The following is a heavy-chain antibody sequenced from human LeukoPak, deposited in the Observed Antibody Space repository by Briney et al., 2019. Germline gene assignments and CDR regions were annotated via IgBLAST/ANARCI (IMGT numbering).Heavy chain of an antibody. V-gene: IGHV3-21*01. Sequence: GGSLRLSCAASGYTFSSYSINWVRQAPGKGLEWVSSISVGSNYIYYADSVRGRFSISRDDARNSLYLQMDSLRGDDTAVYYCARLKRNSDRSGYYYYYVYWGQGTLVTVSS. CDR1: GYTFSSYS. CDR3: ARLKRNSDRSGYYYYYVY. CDR2: ISVGSNYI. J-gene: IGHJ4*02. D-gene: IGHD3-22*01.